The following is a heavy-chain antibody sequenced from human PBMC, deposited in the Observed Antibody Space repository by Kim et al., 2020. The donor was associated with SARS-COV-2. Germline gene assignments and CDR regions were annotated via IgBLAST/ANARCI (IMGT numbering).Heavy chain of an antibody. CDR2: INPNSGGT. J-gene: IGHJ4*02. CDR1: GYTFTGYY. D-gene: IGHD2-2*01. V-gene: IGHV1-2*02. CDR3: ARDMWSTSCPDY. Sequence: ASVKVSCKASGYTFTGYYMHWVRQAPGQGLEWMGWINPNSGGTNYAQKFQGRVTMTRDTSISTAYMELSRLRSDDTAVYYCARDMWSTSCPDYWGQGTLVTVSS.